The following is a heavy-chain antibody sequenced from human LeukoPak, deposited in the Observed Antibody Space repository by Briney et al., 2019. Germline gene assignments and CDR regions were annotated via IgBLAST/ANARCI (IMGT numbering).Heavy chain of an antibody. Sequence: ASVKVSCKASGYTFTSHALHWVRQAPGEGLEWMAWINGATGNTQYSQKFQARVTITRDTSASTAYMELSSLRSEDTAVYYCARSIIIVPNTSYYYYYMDVWGQGTTVTVSS. D-gene: IGHD2/OR15-2a*01. CDR1: GYTFTSHA. V-gene: IGHV1-3*01. J-gene: IGHJ6*02. CDR3: ARSIIIVPNTSYYYYYMDV. CDR2: INGATGNT.